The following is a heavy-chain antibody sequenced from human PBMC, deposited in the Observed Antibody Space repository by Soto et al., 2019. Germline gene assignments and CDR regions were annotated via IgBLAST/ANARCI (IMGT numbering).Heavy chain of an antibody. CDR1: AFTFSTYT. CDR2: ISYDGYNK. CDR3: ARDGDSSGSPLDY. Sequence: QVQLVESGGGVVQPGRSLRLSCAASAFTFSTYTVHWVRQAPGKGLEWVALISYDGYNKYYADSVKGRFSIPRDNSKNTLYLQMNSLRAEDTAVYYCARDGDSSGSPLDYWGQGTLVTVSS. D-gene: IGHD3-22*01. V-gene: IGHV3-30-3*01. J-gene: IGHJ4*02.